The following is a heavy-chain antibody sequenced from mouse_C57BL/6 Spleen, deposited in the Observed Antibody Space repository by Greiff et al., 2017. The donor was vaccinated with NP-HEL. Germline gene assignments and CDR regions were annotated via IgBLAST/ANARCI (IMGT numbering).Heavy chain of an antibody. D-gene: IGHD4-1*01. V-gene: IGHV1-69*01. CDR1: GYTFTSYW. Sequence: VQLQQPGAELVMPGASVKLSCKASGYTFTSYWMHWVKQRPGQGLEWIGEIDPSDSYTNYNQKFKGKSTLTVDKSSSTAYMQLSSLTSEDSAVYYCAREVLGRGYFDVWGTGTTVTVSS. J-gene: IGHJ1*03. CDR3: AREVLGRGYFDV. CDR2: IDPSDSYT.